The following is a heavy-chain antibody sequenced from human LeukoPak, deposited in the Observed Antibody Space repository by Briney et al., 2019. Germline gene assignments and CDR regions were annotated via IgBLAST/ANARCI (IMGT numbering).Heavy chain of an antibody. J-gene: IGHJ4*02. D-gene: IGHD1-26*01. Sequence: SERVSCTASGAPFSSYAVGWVRQARGPGLEWMGGIIPIFGTANYAQKFQGIVTITTDESTSTAYMELSSLRSEDTAVYYCARELFSAGATWGQGTLVTVSS. V-gene: IGHV1-69*05. CDR3: ARELFSAGAT. CDR2: IIPIFGTA. CDR1: GAPFSSYA.